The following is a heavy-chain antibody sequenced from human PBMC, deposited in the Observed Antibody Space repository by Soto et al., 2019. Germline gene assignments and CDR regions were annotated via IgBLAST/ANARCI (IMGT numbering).Heavy chain of an antibody. Sequence: SVKVSCKASGGTFSSYAISWVRQAPGQGLEWMGGIIPIFGTANYAQKFQGRVTITADESTSTAYMELSSLRSEDTAVYYCARERRRAHQALDIQGQETMVTASS. CDR3: ARERRRAHQALDI. CDR2: IIPIFGTA. V-gene: IGHV1-69*13. J-gene: IGHJ3*02. CDR1: GGTFSSYA. D-gene: IGHD1-26*01.